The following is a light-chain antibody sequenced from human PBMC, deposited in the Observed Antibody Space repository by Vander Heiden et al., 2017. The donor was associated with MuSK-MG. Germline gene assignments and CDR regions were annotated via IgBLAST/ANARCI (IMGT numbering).Light chain of an antibody. J-gene: IGKJ5*01. CDR3: HQRSNCPPFT. CDR2: DAS. CDR1: QRVITF. V-gene: IGKV3-11*01. Sequence: EIVLTQSQGTLYLSPGERATLLCRASQRVITFLDCYQQIPGQAPRLLIYDASYSSPGIPARFSGSGSGTDFTLTISSRVPEDFSVYFCHQRSNCPPFTFGQGTRLETK.